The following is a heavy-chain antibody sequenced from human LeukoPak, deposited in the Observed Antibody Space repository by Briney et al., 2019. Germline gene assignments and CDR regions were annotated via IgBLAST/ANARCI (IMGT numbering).Heavy chain of an antibody. D-gene: IGHD2-21*02. CDR1: GYTFTSYG. CDR3: ARDNREVRGGDCFDV. CDR2: IGAYNGNT. J-gene: IGHJ6*04. Sequence: ASVKVSCKASGYTFTSYGISWVRQAPGQGLEWMGWIGAYNGNTNYAQKLQGRVTMTTDTSTSTAYMELRSLRSDDTAVYYCARDNREVRGGDCFDVWGKGTTVTVSS. V-gene: IGHV1-18*01.